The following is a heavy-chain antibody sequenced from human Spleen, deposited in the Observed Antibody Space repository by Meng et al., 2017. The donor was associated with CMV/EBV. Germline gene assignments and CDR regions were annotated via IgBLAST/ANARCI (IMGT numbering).Heavy chain of an antibody. CDR2: IYYSGST. J-gene: IGHJ4*02. Sequence: SISSSSYYCGWSRQPPGKGLEWIGSIYYSGSTYYNPSLKSRVTISVDTSKNQFSLKLSSVTAADTAVYYCARLKGYCSGGSCYLDYWGQGTLVTVSS. CDR1: SISSSSYY. V-gene: IGHV4-39*01. D-gene: IGHD2-15*01. CDR3: ARLKGYCSGGSCYLDY.